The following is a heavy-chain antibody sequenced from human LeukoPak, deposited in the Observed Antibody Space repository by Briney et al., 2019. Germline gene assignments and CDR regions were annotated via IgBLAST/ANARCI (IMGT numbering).Heavy chain of an antibody. CDR1: GFTFSSYG. V-gene: IGHV3-33*01. J-gene: IGHJ6*02. Sequence: GGSLRLTCAASGFTFSSYGMHWVRQAPGKGLEWVAVIWYDGSNKYYADSVKGRFTISRDNSKNTLYLQMNSLRAEDTAVYYCASDQGLARYFYGIDVWGQGTTVTVSS. CDR2: IWYDGSNK. CDR3: ASDQGLARYFYGIDV.